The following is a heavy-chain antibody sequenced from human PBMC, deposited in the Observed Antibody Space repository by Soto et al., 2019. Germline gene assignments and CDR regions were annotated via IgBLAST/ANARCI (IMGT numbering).Heavy chain of an antibody. CDR2: IIPIFGTA. V-gene: IGHV1-69*06. CDR3: ARDSTYYYDSSGYYYHDY. Sequence: SVKVSCKASGGTFSSYAISWVRQAPGQGLEWMGGIIPIFGTANYAQKFQGRVTITADKSTSTAYMELSSLRSEDTAVYYCARDSTYYYDSSGYYYHDYWGQGTLVTVSS. J-gene: IGHJ4*02. CDR1: GGTFSSYA. D-gene: IGHD3-22*01.